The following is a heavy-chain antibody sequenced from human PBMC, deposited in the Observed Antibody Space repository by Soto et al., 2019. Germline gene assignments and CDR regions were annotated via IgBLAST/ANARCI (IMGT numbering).Heavy chain of an antibody. Sequence: QVQLQQWGAGLLKPSETLSLTCAVYGGSFSGYYWSWIRQPPGKGLEWIGEINHSGSTNYNPSLKSRVPISVDTSKNQFSLKLSSVTAADTAVYYCARGGGYSSSWYLFWFDPWGQGTLVTVSS. CDR3: ARGGGYSSSWYLFWFDP. V-gene: IGHV4-34*01. CDR2: INHSGST. J-gene: IGHJ5*02. D-gene: IGHD6-13*01. CDR1: GGSFSGYY.